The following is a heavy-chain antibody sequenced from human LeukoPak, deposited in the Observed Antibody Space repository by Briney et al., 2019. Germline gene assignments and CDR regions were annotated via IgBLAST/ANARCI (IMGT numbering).Heavy chain of an antibody. CDR1: GGSISSYY. V-gene: IGHV4-59*01. Sequence: SETLSLTCTVSGGSISSYYWSWIRQPPGKGLEWIGYIYYSGSTNYNPSLRSRVTISVDTSKNQFSLKLSSVTAADTAVYYCAREYSGSYDYWGQGTLVTVSS. CDR2: IYYSGST. J-gene: IGHJ4*02. D-gene: IGHD1-26*01. CDR3: AREYSGSYDY.